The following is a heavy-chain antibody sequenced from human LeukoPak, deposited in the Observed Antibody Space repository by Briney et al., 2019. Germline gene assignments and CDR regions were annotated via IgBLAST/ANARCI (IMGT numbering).Heavy chain of an antibody. CDR2: ISYDGSNK. CDR3: ARNMYYYDSSGWESFDI. Sequence: PGRSLRLSCAASGFTFSSYAMHWVRQAPGKGLEWVAVISYDGSNKYYADSVKGRFTISRDNSKNTLYLQMNSLRAEDTAVYYCARNMYYYDSSGWESFDIWGQGTMVTVSS. V-gene: IGHV3-30-3*01. CDR1: GFTFSSYA. D-gene: IGHD3-22*01. J-gene: IGHJ3*02.